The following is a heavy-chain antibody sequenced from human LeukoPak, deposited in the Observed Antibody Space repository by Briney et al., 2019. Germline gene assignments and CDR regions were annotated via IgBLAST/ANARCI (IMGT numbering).Heavy chain of an antibody. Sequence: GASVKVSCKASGYTFTSYYMHWVRQAPGQGLEWMGIINPSGGSTSYAQKFQGRVTMTRDTSTSTAYMELSSLRSEDTAVYYCARVPDSGSYFQAAHYYFDYWGQGTLVTVSS. V-gene: IGHV1-46*01. CDR1: GYTFTSYY. CDR2: INPSGGST. J-gene: IGHJ4*02. D-gene: IGHD3-10*01. CDR3: ARVPDSGSYFQAAHYYFDY.